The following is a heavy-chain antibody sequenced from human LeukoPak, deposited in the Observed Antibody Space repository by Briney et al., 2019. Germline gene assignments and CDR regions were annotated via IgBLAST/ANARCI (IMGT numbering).Heavy chain of an antibody. CDR1: GYSFVGYY. D-gene: IGHD5-24*01. CDR3: ARDRVEMSTSLSFFDN. J-gene: IGHJ4*02. CDR2: MNPDTGGR. V-gene: IGHV1-2*02. Sequence: GASVKVSCKASGYSFVGYYIHWIRQAPGQGLEWLGWMNPDTGGRKLAQKFQGRVTLTRGTSINTAYMELNSLQSDDTAVNFCARDRVEMSTSLSFFDNWGQGSLITVSS.